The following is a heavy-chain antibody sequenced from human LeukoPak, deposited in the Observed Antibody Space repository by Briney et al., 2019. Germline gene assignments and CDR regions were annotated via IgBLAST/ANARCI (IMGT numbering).Heavy chain of an antibody. J-gene: IGHJ6*02. CDR3: AKEGLHHYYYGMDV. D-gene: IGHD5-24*01. Sequence: GGSLRLSCVASGFTFSSYAMSWVRETPARGLEWVSSLRGNGDAFYADSVKGRFTISRDNSKSTLYLQMSSLRADDTAVYYCAKEGLHHYYYGMDVWGQGTTVTVSS. CDR2: LRGNGDA. V-gene: IGHV3-23*01. CDR1: GFTFSSYA.